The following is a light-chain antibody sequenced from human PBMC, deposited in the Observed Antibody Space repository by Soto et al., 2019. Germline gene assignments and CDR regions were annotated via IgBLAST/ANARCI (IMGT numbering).Light chain of an antibody. Sequence: QSALTQPASVSGSPGQSITISCTGTSSDVGAYNYVSWYQQHPGKVPKLMIYDVTNRPSGVSSRFSGSKSGNTASLTISGLQAEDEADYYCCSYTSSSTRVFGTGTKLTVL. J-gene: IGLJ1*01. V-gene: IGLV2-14*03. CDR3: CSYTSSSTRV. CDR2: DVT. CDR1: SSDVGAYNY.